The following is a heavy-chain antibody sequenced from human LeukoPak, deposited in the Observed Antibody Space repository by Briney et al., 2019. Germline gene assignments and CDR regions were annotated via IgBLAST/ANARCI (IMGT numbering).Heavy chain of an antibody. CDR2: ISSSSSYT. CDR1: GFTFSSYS. Sequence: PGGSLRLSCAASGFTFSSYSMNWVRQAPGKGLEWVSSISSSSSYTYYADSVKGRFTISRDNAKNSLYLQMNSLRAEDTAAYYCARDDSSSTSCYIIWGPGTLVTVSS. V-gene: IGHV3-21*01. CDR3: ARDDSSSTSCYII. J-gene: IGHJ4*02. D-gene: IGHD2-2*02.